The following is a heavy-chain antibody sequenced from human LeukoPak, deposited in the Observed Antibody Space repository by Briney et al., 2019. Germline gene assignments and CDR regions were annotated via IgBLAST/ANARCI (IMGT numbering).Heavy chain of an antibody. CDR1: GGSISSSSYY. J-gene: IGHJ5*02. D-gene: IGHD3-3*01. CDR2: IYYSGST. CDR3: ARVNNFWSGYPAPNWFDP. Sequence: SETLSLTCTVSGGSISSSSYYWGWIRQPPGKGLEWIGSIYYSGSTNYNPSLKSRVTISVDTSKNQFSLKLSSVTAADTAVYYCARVNNFWSGYPAPNWFDPWGQGTLVTVSS. V-gene: IGHV4-39*07.